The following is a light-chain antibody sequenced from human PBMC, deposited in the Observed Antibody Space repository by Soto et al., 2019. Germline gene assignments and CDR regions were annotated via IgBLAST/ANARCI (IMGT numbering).Light chain of an antibody. CDR2: GAS. V-gene: IGKV3-20*01. J-gene: IGKJ4*01. CDR1: QSVSNNA. CDR3: QQYSGDSPVT. Sequence: IVLTQSPGILSLSPGERATLSCRASQSVSNNALAWYQQKTAQAPRLLVYGASNRATGLPDRFSGSGSGTDFTLTISRLAPEDFAFYFCQQYSGDSPVTFGGGTNLEI.